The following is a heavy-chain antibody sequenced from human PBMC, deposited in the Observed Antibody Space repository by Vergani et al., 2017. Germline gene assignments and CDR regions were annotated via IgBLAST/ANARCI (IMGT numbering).Heavy chain of an antibody. CDR3: ARDRVDTVATTTYYYYYYGMDV. V-gene: IGHV3-53*04. CDR2: IYSGGST. D-gene: IGHD5-12*01. J-gene: IGHJ6*02. CDR1: GFTVSSNY. Sequence: EVQLVESGGGLVQPGGSLRLSCAASGFTVSSNYMSWVRQAPGKGLEWVSVIYSGGSTYYADSVKGRFTISRHHSKNTLYLQMNSLRAEDTAVYYCARDRVDTVATTTYYYYYYGMDVWDQGTTVTVSS.